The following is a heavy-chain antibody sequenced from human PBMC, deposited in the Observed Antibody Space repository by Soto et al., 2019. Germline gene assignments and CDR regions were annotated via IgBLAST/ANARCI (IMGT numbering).Heavy chain of an antibody. CDR2: ISSSGSTI. CDR3: AARAIDYVWGSYRMYNWFDP. CDR1: GFTFSSYE. D-gene: IGHD3-16*02. Sequence: EVQLVESGGGLVQPGGSLRLSCAASGFTFSSYEMNWVRQAPGKGLEWVSYISSSGSTIYYADSVKGRFTISRDNAKNSLYLQMNSLRAEDTAVYYCAARAIDYVWGSYRMYNWFDPWGQGTLVTVSS. V-gene: IGHV3-48*03. J-gene: IGHJ5*02.